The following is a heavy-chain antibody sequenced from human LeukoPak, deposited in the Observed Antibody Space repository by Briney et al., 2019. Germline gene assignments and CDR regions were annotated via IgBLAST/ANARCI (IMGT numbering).Heavy chain of an antibody. Sequence: GGSLRLSCAGSGFIFNNYAMHWVRQPPGKGLEWVSGISWNSGSIDYADSVKGRFTISRDNAKNSLYLQMNSLRAEDTAVYYCADSIAGSAYFDYWGQGTLVTVSS. CDR1: GFIFNNYA. D-gene: IGHD6-13*01. J-gene: IGHJ4*02. V-gene: IGHV3-9*01. CDR3: ADSIAGSAYFDY. CDR2: ISWNSGSI.